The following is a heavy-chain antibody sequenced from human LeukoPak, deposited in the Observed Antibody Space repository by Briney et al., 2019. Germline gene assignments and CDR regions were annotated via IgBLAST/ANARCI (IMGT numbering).Heavy chain of an antibody. V-gene: IGHV1-69*04. CDR1: GGTFSSYA. D-gene: IGHD3-22*01. J-gene: IGHJ3*02. Sequence: SVKVSCKASGGTFSSYAISWVRQAPGQGLEWMGRIIPILGIANYAQKFRGRVTITADKSTSTAYMELSSLRSEDTAVYYCARGQADYYDSSGYAAFDIWGQGTMVTVSS. CDR2: IIPILGIA. CDR3: ARGQADYYDSSGYAAFDI.